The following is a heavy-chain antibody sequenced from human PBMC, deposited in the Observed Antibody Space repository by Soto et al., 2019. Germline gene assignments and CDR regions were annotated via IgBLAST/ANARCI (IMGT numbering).Heavy chain of an antibody. CDR2: ISWNGGSI. CDR1: GFTFDDYA. CDR3: AKARTSLRTPRFDS. V-gene: IGHV3-9*01. Sequence: EVQLVESGGCLVQPGSSLRLSCASSGFTFDDYAIHWVLQAPGKGLEWVSGISWNGGSIAYADSVKGRFTISRDNAKNCMYLQMNSLRSEDTALYYCAKARTSLRTPRFDSWGKGALVTVSS. J-gene: IGHJ4*02.